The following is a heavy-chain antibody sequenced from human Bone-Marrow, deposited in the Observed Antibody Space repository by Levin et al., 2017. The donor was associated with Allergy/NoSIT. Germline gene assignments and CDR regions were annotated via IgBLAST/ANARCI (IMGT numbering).Heavy chain of an antibody. Sequence: LSLTCAASGFTFSEYDMHWIRQAPGKGLEWVSAIGIAGDTHYPGSVNGRFIISRENGKNSLYLQMSSLRAEDTAVYYCARDGRHGMDVWGQGTKVIVSS. CDR1: GFTFSEYD. CDR2: IGIAGDT. J-gene: IGHJ6*02. V-gene: IGHV3-13*04. CDR3: ARDGRHGMDV.